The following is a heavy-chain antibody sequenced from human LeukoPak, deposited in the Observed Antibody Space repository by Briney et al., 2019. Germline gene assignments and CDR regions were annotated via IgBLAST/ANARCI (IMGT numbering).Heavy chain of an antibody. V-gene: IGHV3-30*04. Sequence: GGSLRLSCAASGFTFSSYAMHWVRQAPGKGLEWVAVISYDGSNKYYADSVKGRFTISRGNSKNTLYLQMNSLRAEDTAVYYCARDQSTVAERGVIDYWGQGTLVTVSS. J-gene: IGHJ4*02. CDR2: ISYDGSNK. D-gene: IGHD6-19*01. CDR3: ARDQSTVAERGVIDY. CDR1: GFTFSSYA.